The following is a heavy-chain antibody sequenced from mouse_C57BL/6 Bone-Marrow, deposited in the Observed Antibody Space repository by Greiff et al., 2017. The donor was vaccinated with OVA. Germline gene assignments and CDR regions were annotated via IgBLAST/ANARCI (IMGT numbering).Heavy chain of an antibody. J-gene: IGHJ4*01. CDR3: ASGPYAMDY. V-gene: IGHV1-18*01. CDR2: INPNNGGT. Sequence: EVKLVESGPELVKPGASVKIPCKASGYTFTDYNMDWVKQSHGKSLEWIGDINPNNGGTIYNQKFKGKATLTVDKSSSTAYMELRSLTSEDTAVYYCASGPYAMDYWGQGTSVTVSS. CDR1: GYTFTDYN.